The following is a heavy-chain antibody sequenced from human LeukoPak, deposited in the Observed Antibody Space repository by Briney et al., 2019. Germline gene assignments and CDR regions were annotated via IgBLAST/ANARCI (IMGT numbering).Heavy chain of an antibody. D-gene: IGHD2-15*01. CDR2: INHSGST. CDR3: ARASWGYLLWFDP. V-gene: IGHV4-34*01. CDR1: GGSFSGYY. J-gene: IGHJ5*02. Sequence: PSETLSLTCAVYGGSFSGYYWSWIRQPPGKGLEWIGEINHSGSTNYNPSLKSRVTISVDTSKNQFSLKLSSVTAADTAVYYCARASWGYLLWFDPWGQGTLVTVSS.